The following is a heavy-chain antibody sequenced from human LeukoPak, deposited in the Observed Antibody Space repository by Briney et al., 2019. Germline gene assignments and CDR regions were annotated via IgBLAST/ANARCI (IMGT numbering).Heavy chain of an antibody. CDR1: GFTFSDYY. Sequence: GGSLRLSCAASGFTFSDYYMGWIRQAPGKGLEWVSYISSSGSTIYYADSVKGRFTISRDNAKNSPYLQMNSLRAEDTAVYYCARNDQDYGDYDYWGQGTLVTVSS. D-gene: IGHD4-17*01. CDR3: ARNDQDYGDYDY. V-gene: IGHV3-11*04. CDR2: ISSSGSTI. J-gene: IGHJ4*02.